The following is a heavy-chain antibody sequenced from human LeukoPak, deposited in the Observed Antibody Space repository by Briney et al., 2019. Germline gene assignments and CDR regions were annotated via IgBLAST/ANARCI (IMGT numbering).Heavy chain of an antibody. CDR3: ATRTGVIMGFDY. J-gene: IGHJ4*02. V-gene: IGHV1-2*02. Sequence: GASVKVSCKASGYTFTGYYMHWVRQAPGQGLEWMGWINPNSGGTNYAQKFQGRVTMTRDTSISTAYMELSSLRDDDTAVYYCATRTGVIMGFDYWGQGTLVTVSS. CDR1: GYTFTGYY. CDR2: INPNSGGT. D-gene: IGHD3-3*01.